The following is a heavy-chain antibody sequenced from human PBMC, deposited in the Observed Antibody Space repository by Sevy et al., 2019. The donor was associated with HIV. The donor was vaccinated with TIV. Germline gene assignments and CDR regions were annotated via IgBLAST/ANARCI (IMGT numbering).Heavy chain of an antibody. Sequence: GGSLRLSCEGSEFSFSRSPMHWVRQAPGKGLEWVAVMSYNGNRKYNEDSVKGRFTISRDDSKNTVFLQMNSLRVEDTGVYYCAREGVLMGGSIVSYGMDVWGQGTTVTVSS. CDR3: AREGVLMGGSIVSYGMDV. CDR2: MSYNGNRK. CDR1: EFSFSRSP. D-gene: IGHD3-16*02. J-gene: IGHJ6*02. V-gene: IGHV3-30-3*01.